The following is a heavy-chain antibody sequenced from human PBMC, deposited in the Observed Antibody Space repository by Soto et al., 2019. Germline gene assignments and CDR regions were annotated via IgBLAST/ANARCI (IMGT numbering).Heavy chain of an antibody. V-gene: IGHV3-48*02. CDR3: ARGRVGTAYFDY. CDR1: GFTFSSNS. D-gene: IGHD2-21*02. CDR2: ITSSSSTI. J-gene: IGHJ4*02. Sequence: PGGSLRLSCAASGFTFSSNSMNWVRQPPGKGLEWISYITSSSSTIYYADSVKGRFTISRDNAKNSVYLQMNSLRDEDTAVYYCARGRVGTAYFDYWGQGALVTVSS.